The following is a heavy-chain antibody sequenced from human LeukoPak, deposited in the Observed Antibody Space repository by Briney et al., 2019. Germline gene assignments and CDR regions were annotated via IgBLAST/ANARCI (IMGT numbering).Heavy chain of an antibody. CDR1: GFTFSSYA. Sequence: GGSLRLSCAASGFTFSSYAMHWVRQAPGRGLEYVSVISSNGGSTYYANSVKGRFTISRDNSKNTLYLQVGSLRAEDMAVYYCARGEWELPYFDYWGQGTLVTVSS. D-gene: IGHD1-26*01. V-gene: IGHV3-64*01. CDR2: ISSNGGST. CDR3: ARGEWELPYFDY. J-gene: IGHJ4*02.